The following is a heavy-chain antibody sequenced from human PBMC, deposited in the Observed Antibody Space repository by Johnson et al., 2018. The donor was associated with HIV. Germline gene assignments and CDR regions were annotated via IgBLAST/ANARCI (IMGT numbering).Heavy chain of an antibody. CDR2: ISYDGSNK. D-gene: IGHD2-15*01. J-gene: IGHJ3*01. CDR3: AKDPAVVPPICFDV. Sequence: QMQLVESGGGLVQPGRSLRLSCAASGFTFSSYGMHWVRQAPGKGLEWVAVISYDGSNKYYADSVKGRFTISRDNSKNTLYLQMNSLRAEDTAVYYCAKDPAVVPPICFDVWGQGTVVTVSS. CDR1: GFTFSSYG. V-gene: IGHV3-30*18.